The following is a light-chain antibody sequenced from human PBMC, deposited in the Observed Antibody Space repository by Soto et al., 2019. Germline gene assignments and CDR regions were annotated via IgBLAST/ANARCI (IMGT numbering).Light chain of an antibody. V-gene: IGLV2-14*01. CDR3: SSYTSSTTPYV. J-gene: IGLJ1*01. CDR2: DVT. Sequence: QSVLTQPASVSGSPGQSITISCTGTSSDVGHYNYVSWYQQHPVKAPKLMIYDVTNRPSGVSDRFSGSKSGNTASLTISGLQAEDEADYYCSSYTSSTTPYVFGTGTKLTVL. CDR1: SSDVGHYNY.